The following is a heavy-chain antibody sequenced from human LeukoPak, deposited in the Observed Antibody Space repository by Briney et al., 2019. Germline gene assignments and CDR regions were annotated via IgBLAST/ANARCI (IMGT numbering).Heavy chain of an antibody. CDR1: GITFSSYA. Sequence: GGSLRLSCAASGITFSSYAMSWVRQAPGKGLEWVSAISGSGGSTYYADSVKGRFTISRDNSKNTLYLQMNSLRAEDTAVYYCAKCVMEGDWFDPWGQGTLVTVSS. CDR3: AKCVMEGDWFDP. D-gene: IGHD2-8*01. V-gene: IGHV3-23*01. J-gene: IGHJ5*02. CDR2: ISGSGGST.